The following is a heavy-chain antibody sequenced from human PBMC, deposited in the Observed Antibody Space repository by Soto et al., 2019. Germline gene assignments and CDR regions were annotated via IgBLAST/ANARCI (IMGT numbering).Heavy chain of an antibody. V-gene: IGHV4-59*01. CDR1: GGSISSYY. J-gene: IGHJ6*02. CDR3: ARDKIEDYGSGSSDYYYYYGMDV. CDR2: IYYSGST. D-gene: IGHD3-10*01. Sequence: PSETLSLTCTVSGGSISSYYWSWIRQPPGKGLEWIGYIYYSGSTNYNPSLKSRVTISVDTSKNQFSLKLSSVTAVDTAVYYCARDKIEDYGSGSSDYYYYYGMDVWGQGTTVTVSS.